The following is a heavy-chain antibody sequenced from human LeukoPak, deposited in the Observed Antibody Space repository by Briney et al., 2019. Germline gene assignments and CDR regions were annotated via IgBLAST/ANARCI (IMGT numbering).Heavy chain of an antibody. D-gene: IGHD6-13*01. J-gene: IGHJ4*02. CDR1: GYTFTSYD. CDR3: ARYSSSWYSFDY. CDR2: MNPNSGNT. V-gene: IGHV1-8*03. Sequence: ASVKVSCKASGYTFTSYDINWVRQATGQGLEGMGWMNPNSGNTGYAQKFQGRVTITRNTSISTAYMELSSLRSEDTAVYYCARYSSSWYSFDYWGQGTLVTVSS.